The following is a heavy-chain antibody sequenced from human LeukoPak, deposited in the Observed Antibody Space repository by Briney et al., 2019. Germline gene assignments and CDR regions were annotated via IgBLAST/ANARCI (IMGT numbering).Heavy chain of an antibody. CDR3: ARLTIAAAGTVDY. D-gene: IGHD6-13*01. CDR1: GGSISSSSYY. Sequence: PSETLSLTCTVSGGSISSSSYYWGWIRQPPGKGLEWIGSIYYSGSTYYNPSLKSRVTISVDTSKNQFSLKLSSVTAADTAVCHCARLTIAAAGTVDYWGQGTLVTVSS. J-gene: IGHJ4*02. V-gene: IGHV4-39*07. CDR2: IYYSGST.